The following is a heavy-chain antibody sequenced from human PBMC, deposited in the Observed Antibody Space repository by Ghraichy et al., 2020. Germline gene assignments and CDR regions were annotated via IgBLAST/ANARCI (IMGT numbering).Heavy chain of an antibody. CDR3: AREPAAWGLDYFDY. CDR1: GFTFSSYE. V-gene: IGHV3-48*03. Sequence: GGSLRLSCAASGFTFSSYEMNWVRQAPGKGLEWVSYISSSGSTIYYADSVKGRITISRDNAKNSLYLQMNSLRAEDTAVYYCAREPAAWGLDYFDYWGQGTLVTVSS. D-gene: IGHD7-27*01. J-gene: IGHJ4*02. CDR2: ISSSGSTI.